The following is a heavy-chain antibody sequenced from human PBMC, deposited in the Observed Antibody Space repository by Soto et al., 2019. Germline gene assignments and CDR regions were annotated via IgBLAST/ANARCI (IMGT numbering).Heavy chain of an antibody. Sequence: PSQNLSLTRTVSGGYISSYYWSWIRQPPGKGLEWIGYIYYSGSTNYNPSLKSRVTISVDTSKNQFSLKLSSVTAADTAVYYCARYGDYGQGEGAFDIWGQGTMVT. V-gene: IGHV4-59*08. CDR1: GGYISSYY. CDR3: ARYGDYGQGEGAFDI. D-gene: IGHD4-17*01. J-gene: IGHJ3*02. CDR2: IYYSGST.